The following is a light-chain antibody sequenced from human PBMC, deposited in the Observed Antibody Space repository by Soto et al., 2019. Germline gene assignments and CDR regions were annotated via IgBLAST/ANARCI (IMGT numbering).Light chain of an antibody. J-gene: IGKJ5*01. CDR2: GAA. CDR3: QQYYNSPFT. CDR1: QIVRGSQ. V-gene: IGKV3-20*01. Sequence: DIVLTQSPGTLSLSPGDRATLSCRASQIVRGSQLSWYQQIPGQAPRLLIYGAASRATGIPDRLSGSGFGTDFTLIISRLEPEDFAVYYCQQYYNSPFTFGQGTRLE.